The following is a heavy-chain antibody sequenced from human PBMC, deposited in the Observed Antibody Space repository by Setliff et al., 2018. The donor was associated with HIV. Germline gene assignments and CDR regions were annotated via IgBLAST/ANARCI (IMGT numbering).Heavy chain of an antibody. D-gene: IGHD2-15*01. Sequence: GSLRLSCAASGFTFSSYSMNWVRQAPGKGLEWVSHISGSGQTIYYADSVRGRFTISRDNAESTVFLQMDDLRAEDSAVYYCARGGYCSGGSCFSTPDALDIWGQGTTVTVSS. CDR2: ISGSGQTI. CDR1: GFTFSSYS. J-gene: IGHJ3*02. V-gene: IGHV3-48*04. CDR3: ARGGYCSGGSCFSTPDALDI.